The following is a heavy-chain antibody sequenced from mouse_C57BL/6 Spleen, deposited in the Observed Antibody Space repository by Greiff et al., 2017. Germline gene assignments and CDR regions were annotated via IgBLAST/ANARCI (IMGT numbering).Heavy chain of an antibody. CDR3: ATATVVGEGYYFDY. CDR2: INPNYGTT. D-gene: IGHD1-1*01. Sequence: QLVESGPELVKPGASVKISCKASGYSFTDYNMNWVKQSNGKSLEWIGVINPNYGTTSYNQKFKGKATLTVDKASSTAYMQLNSLTSEDSAVYYCATATVVGEGYYFDYWGQGTTLTVSS. V-gene: IGHV1-39*01. CDR1: GYSFTDYN. J-gene: IGHJ2*01.